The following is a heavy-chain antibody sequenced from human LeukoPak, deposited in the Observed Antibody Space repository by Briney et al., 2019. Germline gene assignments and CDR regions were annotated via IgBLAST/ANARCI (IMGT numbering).Heavy chain of an antibody. CDR3: AKEDGTPLTYYDFWSGYSPGVDY. CDR1: ELTISTNV. CDR2: IGTADGNT. D-gene: IGHD3-3*01. Sequence: GGSLRLSCAASELTISTNVFTWVRQAPGKGLEWVSIIGTADGNTYYADSVKGRFTISRDNSKNTLYLQMNSLRAEDTAVYYCAKEDGTPLTYYDFWSGYSPGVDYWGQGTLVTVSS. J-gene: IGHJ4*02. V-gene: IGHV3-23*01.